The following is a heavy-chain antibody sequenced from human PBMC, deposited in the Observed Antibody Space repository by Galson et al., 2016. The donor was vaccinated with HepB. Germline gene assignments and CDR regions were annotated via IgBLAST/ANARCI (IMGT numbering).Heavy chain of an antibody. J-gene: IGHJ5*02. CDR2: IYYSGTT. CDR1: GVSTKSYY. D-gene: IGHD6-13*01. V-gene: IGHV4-59*12. Sequence: ETLSLTCTVSGVSTKSYYWSWIRQPPGKGLEWIGYIYYSGTTNYNPSLRSRVTMSVDTSKNQFSLNLSSVAAADTAVYYCARESSSWYQNWFDPWGQGTLVTVSS. CDR3: ARESSSWYQNWFDP.